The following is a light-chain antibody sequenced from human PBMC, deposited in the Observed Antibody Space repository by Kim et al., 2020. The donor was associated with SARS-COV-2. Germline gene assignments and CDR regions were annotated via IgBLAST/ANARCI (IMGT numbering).Light chain of an antibody. V-gene: IGLV2-14*01. CDR1: SNDIGDYNY. CDR3: SSYTSSSTVI. CDR2: EVS. Sequence: QSALTQPASVSGSPGQSVTMSCTGSSNDIGDYNYVSWYQQHPGKAPKLMIYEVSYRPSGVSNRFSGSKSGNTASLTISGLQAEDESTYYCSSYTSSSTVIFGGGTKVTVL. J-gene: IGLJ2*01.